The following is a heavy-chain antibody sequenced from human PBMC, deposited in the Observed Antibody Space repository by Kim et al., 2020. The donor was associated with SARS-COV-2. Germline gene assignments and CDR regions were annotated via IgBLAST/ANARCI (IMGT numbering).Heavy chain of an antibody. Sequence: AQSFKGRATMTRDTTTSTVYMELSSLRSEDTAVYYCERLCDSSGYCLIDYWGQGTLVTVSS. V-gene: IGHV1-46*01. J-gene: IGHJ4*02. D-gene: IGHD3-22*01. CDR3: ERLCDSSGYCLIDY.